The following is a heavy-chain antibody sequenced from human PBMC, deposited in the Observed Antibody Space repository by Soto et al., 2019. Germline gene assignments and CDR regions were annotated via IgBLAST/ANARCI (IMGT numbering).Heavy chain of an antibody. CDR2: IYYSGST. V-gene: IGHV4-61*01. Sequence: SLTCSVSVGSVSIGHFYWSWIRQPPGKGLEWIGYIYYSGSTKYNPSLRSRVTILVDTSKNQFSLKLTSVTAADTAVYYCARSGSGSGWLGGQGTLVTVSS. CDR1: VGSVSIGHFY. D-gene: IGHD6-19*01. CDR3: ARSGSGSGWL. J-gene: IGHJ4*01.